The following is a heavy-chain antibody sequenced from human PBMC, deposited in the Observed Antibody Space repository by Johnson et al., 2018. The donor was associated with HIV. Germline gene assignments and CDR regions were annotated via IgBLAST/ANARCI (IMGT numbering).Heavy chain of an antibody. D-gene: IGHD5-18*01. Sequence: VQLVESGGGLVRPGGSLRLSCAASGVNVSSSYMTWVRQAPGEGPEWVANIKQDGSEKYYVDSVKGRFTISRDNAKNTLYLQMNSLRAEDTAVYYCASQGYGFDIWGQGTMVTVSS. V-gene: IGHV3-7*01. CDR1: GVNVSSSY. CDR3: ASQGYGFDI. CDR2: IKQDGSEK. J-gene: IGHJ3*02.